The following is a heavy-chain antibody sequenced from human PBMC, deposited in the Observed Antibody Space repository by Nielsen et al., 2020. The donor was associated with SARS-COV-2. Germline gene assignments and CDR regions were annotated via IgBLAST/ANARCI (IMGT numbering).Heavy chain of an antibody. CDR3: AKNPAYYSSGSYFSWFDP. CDR1: GYTFTSYD. CDR2: MNPNSGNT. Sequence: ASVKVSCKASGYTFTSYDINWVRQATGQGLEWMGWMNPNSGNTGYAQKFQGRVTMTRNTPISTAYMELSSLRSEDTAVYYCAKNPAYYSSGSYFSWFDPWGQGTLVTVSS. J-gene: IGHJ5*02. D-gene: IGHD3-10*01. V-gene: IGHV1-8*01.